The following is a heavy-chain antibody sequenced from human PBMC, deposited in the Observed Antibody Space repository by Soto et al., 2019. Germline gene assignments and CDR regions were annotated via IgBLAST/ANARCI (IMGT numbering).Heavy chain of an antibody. V-gene: IGHV3-23*01. Sequence: EVQLLESGGGLVQPGGSLRLSCAASGFTFNNYAMSWVRQAPGKGLEWVSAISGSGGSTHYADSVKGRFTISRDNSMNTLCLQMNSLRAEDTAVYYCAKLASGHYCTNGVCLLYYCDYWGQGAQVTVSS. D-gene: IGHD2-8*01. CDR2: ISGSGGST. CDR1: GFTFNNYA. CDR3: AKLASGHYCTNGVCLLYYCDY. J-gene: IGHJ4*02.